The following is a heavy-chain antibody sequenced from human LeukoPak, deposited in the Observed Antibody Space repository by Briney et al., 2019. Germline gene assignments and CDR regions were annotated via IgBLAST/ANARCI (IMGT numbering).Heavy chain of an antibody. Sequence: GGSLRLSCAASGFTFSSYWMSWVRQAPGKRLEWVANIKQDGSEKYYVDPVKGRFTISRDNAKNSLSLQMNSLRAEDTAVYYCARDWDYYDNSGYYFEYWGQGTLVTVSS. V-gene: IGHV3-7*05. CDR1: GFTFSSYW. J-gene: IGHJ4*02. CDR2: IKQDGSEK. CDR3: ARDWDYYDNSGYYFEY. D-gene: IGHD3-22*01.